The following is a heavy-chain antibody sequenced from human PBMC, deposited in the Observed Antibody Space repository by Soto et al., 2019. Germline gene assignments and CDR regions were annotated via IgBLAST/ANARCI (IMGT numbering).Heavy chain of an antibody. J-gene: IGHJ4*02. Sequence: GGSLRLSCAASGFTFDDYGMSWVRQAPGKGLEWVTGINWNSGSTGYADSVKGRFTISRDNAKNSLYLQMNSLRAEDTALYHCARSRMGSSGWQDYWGQGTLVTVSS. D-gene: IGHD6-19*01. CDR1: GFTFDDYG. V-gene: IGHV3-20*01. CDR2: INWNSGST. CDR3: ARSRMGSSGWQDY.